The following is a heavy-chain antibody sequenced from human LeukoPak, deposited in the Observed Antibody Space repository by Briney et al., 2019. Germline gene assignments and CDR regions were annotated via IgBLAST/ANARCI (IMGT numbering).Heavy chain of an antibody. CDR3: AGIPPGGGYSYGYYYYYMDV. J-gene: IGHJ6*03. CDR2: INHSGST. Sequence: KPSETLSLTCAVYGGSFSGYYWSWIRQPPGKGLEWIGEINHSGSTNYNPSLKSRVTISVDTSKNQFSLKLSSVTAADTAVYYCAGIPPGGGYSYGYYYYYMDVWGKGTTVTVS. D-gene: IGHD5-18*01. V-gene: IGHV4-34*01. CDR1: GGSFSGYY.